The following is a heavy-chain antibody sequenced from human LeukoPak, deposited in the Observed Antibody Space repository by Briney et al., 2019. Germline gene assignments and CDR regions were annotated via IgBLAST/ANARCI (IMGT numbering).Heavy chain of an antibody. CDR1: GGSFSGYY. D-gene: IGHD3-22*01. CDR2: INHSGST. V-gene: IGHV4-34*01. CDR3: ARHVVYYYDSSGYSGHWSC. J-gene: IGHJ4*02. Sequence: SETLSLTCAVYGGSFSGYYWSWIRQPPGKGLEWIGEINHSGSTNYNPSLKSRVTISVDTSKNQFSLKLSSVTAADTAVYYCARHVVYYYDSSGYSGHWSCWGQGTLVTVSS.